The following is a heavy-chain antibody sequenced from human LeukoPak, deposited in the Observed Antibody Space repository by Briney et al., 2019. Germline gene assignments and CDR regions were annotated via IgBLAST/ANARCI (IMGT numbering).Heavy chain of an antibody. J-gene: IGHJ6*02. V-gene: IGHV4-34*01. CDR1: GGSISSDDYY. CDR3: ARCHTVYYYYGMDV. Sequence: PSETLSLTCTVSGGSISSDDYYWSWIRQPPGKGLEWIGEINHSGSTNYNPSLKSRVTISVDTSKNQFSLKLSSVTAADTAVYYCARCHTVYYYYGMDVWGQGTTVTVSS. CDR2: INHSGST.